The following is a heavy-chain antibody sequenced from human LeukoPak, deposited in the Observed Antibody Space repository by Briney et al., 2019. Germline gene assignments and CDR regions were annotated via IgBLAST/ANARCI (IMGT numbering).Heavy chain of an antibody. V-gene: IGHV1-46*01. CDR3: ARDDCRGGSCYAGNL. CDR2: INPSGGYT. D-gene: IGHD2-15*01. CDR1: GYTFTSHY. Sequence: ASVKVSCKASGYTFTSHYVHWVRQAPGQGLEWMGIINPSGGYTSYAKKFRARVTMTRDTSTSTVYMELSSLRSEDTAVHYCARDDCRGGSCYAGNLWGRGTLVTVSS. J-gene: IGHJ2*01.